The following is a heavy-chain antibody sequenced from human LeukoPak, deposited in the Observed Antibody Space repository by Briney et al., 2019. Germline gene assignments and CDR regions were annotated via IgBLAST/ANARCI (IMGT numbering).Heavy chain of an antibody. V-gene: IGHV3-9*01. J-gene: IGHJ6*02. CDR2: ISWNSGSI. Sequence: PGRSLRLSCAASGFTFDDYAMHWVRQAPGKGLEWVSGISWNSGSIGYEDSVKGRFTISRDNAKNFLYLQMNSLRAEDTALYYCVYYYYGMDVWGQGTTVTVSS. CDR3: VYYYYGMDV. CDR1: GFTFDDYA.